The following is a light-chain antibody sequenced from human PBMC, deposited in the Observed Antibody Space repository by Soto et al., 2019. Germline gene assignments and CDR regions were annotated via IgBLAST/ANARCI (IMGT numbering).Light chain of an antibody. J-gene: IGKJ2*01. CDR3: QQYVSSSYT. CDR2: GAS. CDR1: QSISRSY. V-gene: IGKV3-20*01. Sequence: EIVLTQSPGTLSVSPGERATLSCRASQSISRSYLAWYQQKPGQAPRLLIYGASSRATGIPDRFTGSGSGTDFTLTISRLEPEDFAVYYCQQYVSSSYTFGQGTKLEIK.